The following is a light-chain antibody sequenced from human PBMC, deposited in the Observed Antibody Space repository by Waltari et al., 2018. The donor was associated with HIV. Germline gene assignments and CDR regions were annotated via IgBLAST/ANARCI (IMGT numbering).Light chain of an antibody. Sequence: QSALTQPPSASGSPGQSVTIPCTGTSSDVGGYNYVSWYQQHPGKAPKLMIYEVSKRPSGVPDRFSGSKSGNTASLTVSGLQAEDEADYYCSSYAGSKVFGGGTKLTVL. CDR1: SSDVGGYNY. CDR2: EVS. J-gene: IGLJ3*02. V-gene: IGLV2-8*01. CDR3: SSYAGSKV.